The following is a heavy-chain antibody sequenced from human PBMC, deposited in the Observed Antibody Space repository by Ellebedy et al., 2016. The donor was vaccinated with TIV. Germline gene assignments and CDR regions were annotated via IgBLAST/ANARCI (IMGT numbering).Heavy chain of an antibody. J-gene: IGHJ4*02. CDR3: ARRIPAEDYFDY. Sequence: GESLKISCAASGFTFSSYAMSWVRQAPGKGLEWVSTISGRGGSTYYAGSVKGRFTVSRDTSKNTLYLRVNSLRAEDTAVYYCARRIPAEDYFDYWGQGTLVTVSS. V-gene: IGHV3-23*01. CDR2: ISGRGGST. D-gene: IGHD5-18*01. CDR1: GFTFSSYA.